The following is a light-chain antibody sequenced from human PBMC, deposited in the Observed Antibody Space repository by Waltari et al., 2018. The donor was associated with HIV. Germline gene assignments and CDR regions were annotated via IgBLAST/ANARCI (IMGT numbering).Light chain of an antibody. Sequence: QSALTQEASVSGTVGQSITLSCTGNSNNIGHSVVVWYRQISHRAPKTVIFGNSLPSGIPDRFSGSKSGNTASLTISGLQPEDEADYYCSTWDFSLSAHVFGTGTKVTVL. CDR1: SNNIGHSV. CDR3: STWDFSLSAHV. V-gene: IGLV1-36*01. CDR2: FGN. J-gene: IGLJ1*01.